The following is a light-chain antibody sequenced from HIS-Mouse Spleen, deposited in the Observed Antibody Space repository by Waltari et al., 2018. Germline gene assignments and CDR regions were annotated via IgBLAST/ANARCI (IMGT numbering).Light chain of an antibody. CDR2: DVS. CDR3: SSYTSSSFNVV. CDR1: SSYVGGYTY. Sequence: QSALTQPASVSGSPGPSITISCTGTSSYVGGYTYVSWYQQHPGKAPKLIIYDVSNRPSGVSNRFSGSKSGNTASLTISGLQAEDEADYYCSSYTSSSFNVVFGGGTKLTVL. J-gene: IGLJ2*01. V-gene: IGLV2-14*03.